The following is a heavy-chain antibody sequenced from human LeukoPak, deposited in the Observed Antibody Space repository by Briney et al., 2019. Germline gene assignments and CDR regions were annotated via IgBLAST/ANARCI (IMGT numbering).Heavy chain of an antibody. J-gene: IGHJ4*02. D-gene: IGHD5-18*01. V-gene: IGHV3-48*03. CDR3: ARVNSYGF. CDR2: ISSSGRTI. Sequence: GGSLRLSCAASGFTVSSNEMSWVRQAPGEGMEWVSYISSSGRTIYYADSVKGRFTISRDNAKNSLYLQINSLRAEDTAVYYCARVNSYGFGGQGTLVTVSS. CDR1: GFTVSSNE.